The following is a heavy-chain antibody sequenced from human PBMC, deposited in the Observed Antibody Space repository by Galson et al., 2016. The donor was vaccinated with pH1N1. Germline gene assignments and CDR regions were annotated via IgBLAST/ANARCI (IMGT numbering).Heavy chain of an antibody. J-gene: IGHJ4*02. Sequence: LSLTCAVSGYSISRTYSWGWIRQPPGKGLEWVGSIFYSGSTYYNPSLKSRVTISVDTSKSQFSLRLSSVTAADTAVYYCARESPFTYWGQGTLVTVSS. CDR1: GYSISRTYS. V-gene: IGHV4-38-2*02. CDR3: ARESPFTY. CDR2: IFYSGST.